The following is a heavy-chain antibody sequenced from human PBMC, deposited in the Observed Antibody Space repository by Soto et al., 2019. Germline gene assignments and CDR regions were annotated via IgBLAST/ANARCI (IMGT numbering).Heavy chain of an antibody. Sequence: GGSLRLSCAASGFTLSDHYMDWVRQAPGKGLEWVGRTRNKANSYSTEYAASVKGRFTISRDDSKNSMYLQMNSLETEDTAVYYCARGGSYVAFDYWGQGTLVTVSS. D-gene: IGHD1-26*01. CDR1: GFTLSDHY. CDR3: ARGGSYVAFDY. J-gene: IGHJ4*02. V-gene: IGHV3-72*01. CDR2: TRNKANSYST.